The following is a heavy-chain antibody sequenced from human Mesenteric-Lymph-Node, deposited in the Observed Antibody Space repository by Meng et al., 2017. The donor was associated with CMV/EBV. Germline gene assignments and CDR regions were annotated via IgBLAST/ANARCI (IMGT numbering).Heavy chain of an antibody. CDR1: GFTLSSSA. V-gene: IGHV3-23*03. Sequence: GESLKISCAASGFTLSSSAMNWVRQAPGKGLEWVSVIYSGGKTYYGYSVKGRFTISRDNSKNTMYLQMNSLTAEDTAVYYCARVEGTGYGVLDYWGQGTLVTVSS. J-gene: IGHJ4*02. CDR2: IYSGGKT. D-gene: IGHD5-12*01. CDR3: ARVEGTGYGVLDY.